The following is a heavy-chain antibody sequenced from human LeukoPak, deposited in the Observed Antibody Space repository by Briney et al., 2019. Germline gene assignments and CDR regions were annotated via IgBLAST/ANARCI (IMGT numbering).Heavy chain of an antibody. CDR2: ISSSRSHI. Sequence: GGSLRLSCSASGFTFSSYAMHWVRQAPGKGMEWVSSISSSRSHIYYADSVKGRFTISRDNAKNSLYLQMNSLRGEDTAVYYCARGSDILTGYPENAFDIWGQGTMVTVSS. CDR3: ARGSDILTGYPENAFDI. J-gene: IGHJ3*02. CDR1: GFTFSSYA. D-gene: IGHD3-9*01. V-gene: IGHV3-21*01.